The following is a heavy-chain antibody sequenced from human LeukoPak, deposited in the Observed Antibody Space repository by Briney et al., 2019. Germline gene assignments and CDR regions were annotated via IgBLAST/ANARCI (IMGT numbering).Heavy chain of an antibody. CDR3: ARGLHYDFGSGYWFDY. V-gene: IGHV1-69*13. D-gene: IGHD3-3*01. CDR2: IIPIFGTA. J-gene: IGHJ4*02. CDR1: GGTFSSYA. Sequence: GASVKVSCKASGGTFSSYAISWVRQAPGQGLEWMGGIIPIFGTANYAQKFQGRVTITADESTSTAYMELSSLRSEDTAVYYCARGLHYDFGSGYWFDYWGQGTLVTVSS.